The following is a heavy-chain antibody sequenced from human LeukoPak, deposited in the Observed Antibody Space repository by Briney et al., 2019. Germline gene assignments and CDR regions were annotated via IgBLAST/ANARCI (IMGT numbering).Heavy chain of an antibody. D-gene: IGHD2-21*02. CDR1: GYTFITYY. J-gene: IGHJ4*02. Sequence: ASVKVSCKASGYTFITYYMHWVRQAPGQGLEWMGIINPSGGSTSYAQKFQGRVTMTGDTSTSTVYMELSSLRSEDTAVYYCARSRLLLGYWGQGTLVTVSS. CDR2: INPSGGST. CDR3: ARSRLLLGY. V-gene: IGHV1-46*01.